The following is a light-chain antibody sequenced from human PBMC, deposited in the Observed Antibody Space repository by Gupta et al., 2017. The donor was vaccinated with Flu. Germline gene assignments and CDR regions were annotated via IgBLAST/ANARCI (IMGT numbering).Light chain of an antibody. J-gene: IGLJ2*01. CDR1: NFDTKH. Sequence: SSELTQPLSVSGALGQTAKIACGGSNFDTKHVNGYQQKPGQAPVLVIYRDTKRPSGIPELFSGSNSGTTASLTISRVQPGDEDHYYCQVWNSRTVVFGGGTELTVV. CDR3: QVWNSRTVV. V-gene: IGLV3-9*01. CDR2: RDT.